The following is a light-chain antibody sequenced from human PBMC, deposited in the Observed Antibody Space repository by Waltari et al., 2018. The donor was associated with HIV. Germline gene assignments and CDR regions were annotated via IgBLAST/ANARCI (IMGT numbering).Light chain of an antibody. Sequence: EIVMTQSPATLSVSPGESAILSCRASQSVTTNIAWYQQKPGQAPRLLIYRASTRATGIPARFSGSGSGTGFTLTISSLQSEDFAIYYCQQYNNWPPEDTFGQGTKLEIK. V-gene: IGKV3-15*01. CDR3: QQYNNWPPEDT. CDR2: RAS. CDR1: QSVTTN. J-gene: IGKJ2*01.